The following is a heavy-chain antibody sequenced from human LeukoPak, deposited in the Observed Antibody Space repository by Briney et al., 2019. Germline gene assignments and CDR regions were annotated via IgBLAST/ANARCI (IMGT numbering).Heavy chain of an antibody. CDR1: GFTFSTYA. J-gene: IGHJ5*02. V-gene: IGHV3-53*01. D-gene: IGHD3-22*01. CDR3: ARGSDYDSSAMPFDP. CDR2: IYSGGST. Sequence: GGSLRLSCAASGFTFSTYAMSWARQAPGKGLEWVSVIYSGGSTYYADSVKGRFTISRDNSKNTLYLQMNSLRAEDTAVYYCARGSDYDSSAMPFDPWGQGTLVTVSS.